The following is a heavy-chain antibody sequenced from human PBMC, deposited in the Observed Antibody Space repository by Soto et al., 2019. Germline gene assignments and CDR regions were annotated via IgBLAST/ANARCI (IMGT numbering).Heavy chain of an antibody. CDR2: IIPIFGTA. V-gene: IGHV1-69*01. J-gene: IGHJ6*02. CDR1: GGTFSSYA. D-gene: IGHD1-26*01. Sequence: QVQLVQSGTEVKKPGSSVKVSCKASGGTFSSYAISWVRQAPGQGLEWMGGIIPIFGTANYAQKFQGRVTITADESTSTAYMELSSLRSEDTAVYYCARVGDYSGSYYYYYGMDVWGQGTTVTVSS. CDR3: ARVGDYSGSYYYYYGMDV.